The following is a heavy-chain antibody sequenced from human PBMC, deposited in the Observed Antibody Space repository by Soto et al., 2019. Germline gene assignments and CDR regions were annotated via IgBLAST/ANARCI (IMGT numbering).Heavy chain of an antibody. J-gene: IGHJ5*02. CDR3: ARSESNWFDP. CDR2: IYYSGST. Sequence: WVRQMPGKGLEWIGYIYYSGSTYYNPSLKSRVTISVDTSKNQFSLKLSSVTAADTAVYYCARSESNWFDPWGQGTLVTVSS. V-gene: IGHV4-30-4*08.